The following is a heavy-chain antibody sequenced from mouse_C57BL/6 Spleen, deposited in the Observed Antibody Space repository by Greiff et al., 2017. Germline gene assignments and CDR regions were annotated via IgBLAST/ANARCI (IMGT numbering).Heavy chain of an antibody. V-gene: IGHV1-81*01. J-gene: IGHJ4*01. Sequence: VKLMESGAELARPGASVKLSCKASGYTFTSYGISWVKQRTGQGLEWIGEIYPRSGNTYYNEKFKGKATLTADKSSSTAYMELRSLTSEDSAVYFCARNGYDADYYAMDYWGQGTSVTVSS. D-gene: IGHD2-2*01. CDR1: GYTFTSYG. CDR3: ARNGYDADYYAMDY. CDR2: IYPRSGNT.